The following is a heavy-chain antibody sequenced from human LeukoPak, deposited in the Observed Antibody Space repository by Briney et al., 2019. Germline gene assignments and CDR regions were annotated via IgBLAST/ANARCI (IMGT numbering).Heavy chain of an antibody. Sequence: PSETLSLTCTVSGGSISSGDYYWSWIRQHPGKGLEWIGYIYYSGSTYYNPSLKSRVTISLDTSKNQFSLKLSSVTAADTAVYYCARDEVIAAAGTLYYYYGMDVWGQGTTVTVSS. CDR2: IYYSGST. J-gene: IGHJ6*02. CDR1: GGSISSGDYY. D-gene: IGHD6-13*01. CDR3: ARDEVIAAAGTLYYYYGMDV. V-gene: IGHV4-31*03.